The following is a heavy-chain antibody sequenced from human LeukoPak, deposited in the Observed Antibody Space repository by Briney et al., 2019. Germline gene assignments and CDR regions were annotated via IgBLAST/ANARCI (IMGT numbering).Heavy chain of an antibody. D-gene: IGHD1-1*01. CDR3: ARDHLYNFDY. CDR1: GFTFTNFE. J-gene: IGHJ4*02. V-gene: IGHV3-48*03. Sequence: GRPLRLSCAASGFTFTNFEMNCVPQAPGKGLEWVSYISYSGSTTSYADSVKGRFTISRDNAKNSLYLQMNSLRDEDTAVYYCARDHLYNFDYWGQGTLVTVSS. CDR2: ISYSGSTT.